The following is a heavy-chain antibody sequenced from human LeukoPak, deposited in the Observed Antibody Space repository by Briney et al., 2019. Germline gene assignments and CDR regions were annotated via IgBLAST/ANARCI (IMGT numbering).Heavy chain of an antibody. CDR2: ISGSGGST. J-gene: IGHJ4*02. CDR3: AKARDSCGLFDY. CDR1: GSTFSSYA. Sequence: GGSLRLSCAASGSTFSSYAMSWVRQAPGKGLEWVSAISGSGGSTYYADSVKGRFTISRDNSKNTLYVQMNSLRAEDTAVYYCAKARDSCGLFDYWGQGTLGTVSS. D-gene: IGHD3-22*01. V-gene: IGHV3-23*01.